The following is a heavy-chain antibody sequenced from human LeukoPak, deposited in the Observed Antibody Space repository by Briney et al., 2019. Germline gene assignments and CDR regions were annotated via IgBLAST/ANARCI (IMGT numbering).Heavy chain of an antibody. CDR1: GYSISSGYF. J-gene: IGHJ5*02. CDR2: IHHSGST. V-gene: IGHV4-38-2*02. D-gene: IGHD1-7*01. CDR3: ARDGGLELPLGWFDP. Sequence: SETLSLTCTVSGYSISSGYFWGWIRQPPGKGLEWIGSIHHSGSTYYNPSLKSRVTISVDTSKNQFSLKLSSMTAADTAVYYCARDGGLELPLGWFDPWGQGTLVIVSS.